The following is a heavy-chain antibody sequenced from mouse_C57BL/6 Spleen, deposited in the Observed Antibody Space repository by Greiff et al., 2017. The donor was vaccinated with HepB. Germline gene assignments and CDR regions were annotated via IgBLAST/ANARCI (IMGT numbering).Heavy chain of an antibody. CDR3: ARGESLALDY. CDR1: GYTFTSYW. Sequence: VQLQQPGAELVMPGASVKLSCKASGYTFTSYWMHWVKQRPGQGLEWIGEIDPSDSYTNYNQKFKGKSTLTVDKSSSTAYMQLSSLTSEDSAVYYCARGESLALDYWGQGTSVTVSS. J-gene: IGHJ4*01. CDR2: IDPSDSYT. V-gene: IGHV1-69*01.